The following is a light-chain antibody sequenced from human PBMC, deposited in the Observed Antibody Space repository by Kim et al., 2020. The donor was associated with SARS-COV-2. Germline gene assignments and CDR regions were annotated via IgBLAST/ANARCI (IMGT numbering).Light chain of an antibody. CDR1: QDISNN. CDR3: QQYNNVPIT. Sequence: ASVGDRVTITCQTSQDISNNLNWYQQKPGKAPKVLIYGTSNLETGVPSRFRGSRSGTDFTFTISSLQPEDIATYYCQQYNNVPITFGQGTRLEIK. CDR2: GTS. V-gene: IGKV1-33*01. J-gene: IGKJ5*01.